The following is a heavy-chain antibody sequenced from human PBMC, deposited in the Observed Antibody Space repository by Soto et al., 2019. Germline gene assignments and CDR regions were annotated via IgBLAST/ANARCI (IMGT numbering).Heavy chain of an antibody. CDR3: ARGGRAGVDC. CDR2: MQPSTGRT. D-gene: IGHD1-26*01. Sequence: QVQLVQSGAEVREPGASVKVSCKASGYSFTSLDINWVRQTAGQGLEWMGWMQPSTGRTGYAQKFQGRVTMTRDTSINTAYMELTTLTSDDTAFYYRARGGRAGVDCWGQGTLVTVSS. V-gene: IGHV1-8*01. CDR1: GYSFTSLD. J-gene: IGHJ4*02.